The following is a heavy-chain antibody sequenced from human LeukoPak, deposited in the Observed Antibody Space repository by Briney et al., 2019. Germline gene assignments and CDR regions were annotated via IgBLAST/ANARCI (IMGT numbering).Heavy chain of an antibody. V-gene: IGHV3-23*01. CDR1: GFISSNYA. CDR3: EKGRGQWLAAINY. CDR2: ISGSGGST. D-gene: IGHD6-19*01. J-gene: IGHJ4*02. Sequence: GGSLRLSCAASGFISSNYAMSWVRQAPGKGLEWVSAISGSGGSTDYADSVKGRFTISRDNSKNTLYLQMNSLRAEDTAVYYCEKGRGQWLAAINYWGQGTLVTASS.